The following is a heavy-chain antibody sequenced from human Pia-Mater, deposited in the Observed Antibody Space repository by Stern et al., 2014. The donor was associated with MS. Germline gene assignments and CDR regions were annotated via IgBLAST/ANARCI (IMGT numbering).Heavy chain of an antibody. Sequence: VQLVESGPEVKKPGSSVKVSCKASGGTFSNYAISWVRQAPGQGLEWLGGVLIIFDTANYAQKFQGRVTISADESTSTAYMELSSLRSEDTAVYYCARASERSGYYPDYFQYWGQGTPVTVSS. D-gene: IGHD3-22*01. J-gene: IGHJ1*01. CDR1: GGTFSNYA. CDR3: ARASERSGYYPDYFQY. V-gene: IGHV1-69*01. CDR2: VLIIFDTA.